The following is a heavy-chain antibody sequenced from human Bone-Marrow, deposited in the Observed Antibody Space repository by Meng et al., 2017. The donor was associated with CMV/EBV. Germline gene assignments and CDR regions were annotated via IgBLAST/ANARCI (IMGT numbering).Heavy chain of an antibody. CDR1: GYTFTSYY. CDR3: ARDPGSSQWELLIPFDY. V-gene: IGHV1-46*01. J-gene: IGHJ4*02. Sequence: ASVKVSCKASGYTFTSYYMHWVRQAPGQGLEWMGIINPSGGSTSYAQKFQGRVTMTRDTSTSTVYMELSSLRSEDTAVYYCARDPGSSQWELLIPFDYWGQGTLVTVSS. CDR2: INPSGGST. D-gene: IGHD1-26*01.